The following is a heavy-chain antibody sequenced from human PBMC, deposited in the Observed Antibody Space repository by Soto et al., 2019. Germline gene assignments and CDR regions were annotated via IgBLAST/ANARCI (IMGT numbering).Heavy chain of an antibody. D-gene: IGHD3-16*01. CDR2: ISSSSSHI. V-gene: IGHV3-11*06. Sequence: PGGSLRLSCAASGFTFSDYYMSWIRQAPGKGLEWLSYISSSSSHIQYADSVKGRFTISRDNAKNSLYLQMDSLRAEDTAFYYCARDLAFGGAIDFWGQGILVTAPQ. J-gene: IGHJ4*02. CDR1: GFTFSDYY. CDR3: ARDLAFGGAIDF.